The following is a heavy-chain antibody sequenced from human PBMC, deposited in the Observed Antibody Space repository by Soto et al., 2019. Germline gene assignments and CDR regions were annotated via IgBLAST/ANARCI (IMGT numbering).Heavy chain of an antibody. J-gene: IGHJ4*02. CDR2: IKQDGSEK. V-gene: IGHV3-7*01. CDR1: GFTFSSYW. Sequence: EVQLVESGGGLVQPGGSLRLSCAASGFTFSSYWMSWVRQAPGKGLEWVANIKQDGSEKYYVDSVKGRFTISRDNAKNSLYLQMNSLRAEDTAVYYCARDWPYYDALTGHYISYFDYWGQGTLVTVSP. D-gene: IGHD3-9*01. CDR3: ARDWPYYDALTGHYISYFDY.